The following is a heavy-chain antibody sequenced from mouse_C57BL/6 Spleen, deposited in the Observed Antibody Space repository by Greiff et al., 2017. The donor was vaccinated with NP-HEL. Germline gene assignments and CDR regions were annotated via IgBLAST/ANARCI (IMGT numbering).Heavy chain of an antibody. Sequence: EVKLQESGPGMVKPSQSLSLTCTVTGYSITSGYDWHWIRHFPGNKLEWMGYISYSGSTNYNPSLKSRISITHDTSKNHFFLKLNSVTTEDTATYYCARAEGYGYYYAMDYWGQGTSVTVSS. CDR3: ARAEGYGYYYAMDY. V-gene: IGHV3-1*01. D-gene: IGHD2-2*01. CDR1: GYSITSGYD. CDR2: ISYSGST. J-gene: IGHJ4*01.